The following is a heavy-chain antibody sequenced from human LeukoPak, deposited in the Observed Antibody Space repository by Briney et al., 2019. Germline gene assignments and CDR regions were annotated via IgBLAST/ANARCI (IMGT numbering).Heavy chain of an antibody. Sequence: GGSLRLSCAVSGLTFSEYWMHWVRQDAGKRLVWVAGISKDGGSTEYADFVKGRCTISRDNAKNTLYLQMNSLTVDDTAVYYCTSGIGTYDYWGLGAQVTVSS. D-gene: IGHD1-14*01. V-gene: IGHV3-74*03. CDR3: TSGIGTYDY. CDR2: ISKDGGST. J-gene: IGHJ4*02. CDR1: GLTFSEYW.